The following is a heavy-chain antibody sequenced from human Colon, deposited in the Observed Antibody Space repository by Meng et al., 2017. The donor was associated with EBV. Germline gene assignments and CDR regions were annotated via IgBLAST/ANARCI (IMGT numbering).Heavy chain of an antibody. CDR3: ARRPTGIDY. Sequence: LTQVGPGLLKPSETPSLTCAVNGGSLSGAYWNWIRQPPGKGLEWIGEIIHGGSPSYNPSLKSRVTISIDTSKNQLSLMLSSVTAADTAVYYCARRPTGIDYWGQGTLVTVSS. D-gene: IGHD2-8*02. CDR1: GGSLSGAY. CDR2: IIHGGSP. J-gene: IGHJ4*02. V-gene: IGHV4-34*12.